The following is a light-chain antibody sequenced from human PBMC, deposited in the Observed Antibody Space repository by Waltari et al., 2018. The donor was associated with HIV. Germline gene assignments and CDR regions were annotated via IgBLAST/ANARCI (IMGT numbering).Light chain of an antibody. J-gene: IGLJ1*01. Sequence: QSALTQEASVSGSLGLSITISCNGTSGNMGKYNLVSWYQQNPGKAPKLLIYEVTKRPSGISSRFSGSKSDTTASLTISGLQAEDEADYFCCSYAGTQNFFLFGSGT. V-gene: IGLV2-23*02. CDR2: EVT. CDR3: CSYAGTQNFFL. CDR1: SGNMGKYNL.